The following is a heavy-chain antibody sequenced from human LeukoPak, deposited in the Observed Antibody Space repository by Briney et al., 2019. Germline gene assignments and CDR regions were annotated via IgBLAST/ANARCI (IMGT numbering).Heavy chain of an antibody. CDR2: IYTSGST. CDR1: GGSISSGSYY. V-gene: IGHV4-61*02. Sequence: SQTLSLTCTVSGGSISSGSYYWSWIRQPAGKGLEWIGRIYTSGSTNYNPSLKSRVTISVDTSKNQFSLKLSSVTAADTAVYYCARTKMVFWSGYPDAFDIWGQGTMVTVSS. J-gene: IGHJ3*02. D-gene: IGHD3-3*01. CDR3: ARTKMVFWSGYPDAFDI.